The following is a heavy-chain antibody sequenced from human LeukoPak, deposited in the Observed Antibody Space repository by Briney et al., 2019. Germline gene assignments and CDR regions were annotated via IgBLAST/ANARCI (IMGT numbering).Heavy chain of an antibody. CDR3: ASQSLELRSTDCFDY. V-gene: IGHV3-66*04. CDR1: GFTVSSNY. CDR2: IYSGGST. Sequence: PGGSLRLSCAASGFTVSSNYMSWVRQAPGKGLEWVSVIYSGGSTYYADSVKGRFTISRDNSKNTLYLQMNSLRAEDTAVYYCASQSLELRSTDCFDYWGQGTLVTVSS. J-gene: IGHJ4*02. D-gene: IGHD1-26*01.